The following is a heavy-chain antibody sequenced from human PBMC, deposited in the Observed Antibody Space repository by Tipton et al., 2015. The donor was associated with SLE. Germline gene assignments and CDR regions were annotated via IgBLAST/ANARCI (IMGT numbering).Heavy chain of an antibody. D-gene: IGHD1-20*01. CDR2: IYYSGST. J-gene: IGHJ4*02. Sequence: TLSLTCTVSGGSISSYYWSWIRQPPGKGLEWIGYIYYSGSTNYNPSLKSRVTISVDTSKNQFSLKLSSVTAADTAVYYCASQLTGVDYWGQGTLVTVSS. V-gene: IGHV4-59*01. CDR1: GGSISSYY. CDR3: ASQLTGVDY.